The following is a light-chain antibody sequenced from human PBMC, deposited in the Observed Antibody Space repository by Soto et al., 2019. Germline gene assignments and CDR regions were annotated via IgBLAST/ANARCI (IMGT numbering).Light chain of an antibody. CDR1: QSISSY. Sequence: DIQMTQSPSSLSASVGDRVTITCRASQSISSYLNWYQQKPGQATKLLIYAASSLQSGVPSRFSGSGSGTDFTLTISSLQPEDFATYYCQQSYSTPPYTFGQGTKLEIK. J-gene: IGKJ2*01. CDR2: AAS. CDR3: QQSYSTPPYT. V-gene: IGKV1-39*01.